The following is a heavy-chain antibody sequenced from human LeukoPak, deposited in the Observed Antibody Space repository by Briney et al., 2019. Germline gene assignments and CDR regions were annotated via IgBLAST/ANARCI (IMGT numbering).Heavy chain of an antibody. J-gene: IGHJ4*02. CDR1: GGSISSYY. Sequence: PSETLSLTCTVSGGSISSYYWSWIRQPPGKGLEWIGYIYYSGSTNYNPSLKSRVTISVDTSKNQFSLKLSSVTAADTAVYYCARKGAGRWFDYWGQGTLVTVSS. CDR3: ARKGAGRWFDY. V-gene: IGHV4-59*08. CDR2: IYYSGST. D-gene: IGHD1-26*01.